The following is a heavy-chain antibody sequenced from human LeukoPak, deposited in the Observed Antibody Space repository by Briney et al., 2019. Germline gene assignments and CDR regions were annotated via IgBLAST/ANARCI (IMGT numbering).Heavy chain of an antibody. CDR1: GYTFSSYD. D-gene: IGHD6-19*01. CDR3: ARRVGSGWPVQH. J-gene: IGHJ1*01. V-gene: IGHV1-8*01. Sequence: GASVKVSCKASGYTFSSYDINWVRQATGQGLEWMGWMNPNSGNTGYAQKFQGRLNMTRNTSISTAYMELSSLRSEDTAVYYCARRVGSGWPVQHWGQGTLSPSPQ. CDR2: MNPNSGNT.